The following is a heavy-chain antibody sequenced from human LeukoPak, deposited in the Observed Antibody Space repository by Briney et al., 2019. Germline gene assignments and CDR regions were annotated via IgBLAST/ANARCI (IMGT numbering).Heavy chain of an antibody. CDR3: ARASAAGDFDF. J-gene: IGHJ4*02. D-gene: IGHD6-19*01. V-gene: IGHV3-74*01. CDR1: GFTFSSYW. Sequence: PGRSLRLSCAASGFTFSSYWMHWVRQAPGKGLVWVSRINSDGSSTSYADSVKGRFTISRDNAKNTLYLQMNSLRAEDTAVYYCARASAAGDFDFWGQGTLVTVSS. CDR2: INSDGSST.